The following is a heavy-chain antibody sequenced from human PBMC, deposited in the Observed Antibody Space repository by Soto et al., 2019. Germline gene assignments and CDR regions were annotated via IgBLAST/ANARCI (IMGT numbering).Heavy chain of an antibody. D-gene: IGHD3-3*01. CDR3: AKAGVRSYYDFWSGSPPNYFDC. CDR2: ISGSGGST. J-gene: IGHJ4*02. Sequence: EVQLLESGGGLVQPGGSLRLSCAASGFTFSSYAMSWVRQAPGKGLEWVSAISGSGGSTYYADSVKGRFTISRDNSKNTLYLQMNSLRAEDTAVYYCAKAGVRSYYDFWSGSPPNYFDCWGQGTLVTVSS. CDR1: GFTFSSYA. V-gene: IGHV3-23*01.